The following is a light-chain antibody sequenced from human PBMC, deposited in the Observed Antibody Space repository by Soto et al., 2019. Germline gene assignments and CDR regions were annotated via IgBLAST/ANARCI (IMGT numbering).Light chain of an antibody. CDR2: RND. CDR1: SCSSGTNY. CDR3: AKWDDSLRVYV. Sequence: QSALPQPPSASGTPGQRVTLSCSTSSCSSGTNYVPWSQHLPGTAPQPLIYRNDQRPSGVPDRFSGSKSGPSASLAISGLRSEDEADYYCAKWDDSLRVYVFGTGTKVTVL. J-gene: IGLJ1*01. V-gene: IGLV1-47*01.